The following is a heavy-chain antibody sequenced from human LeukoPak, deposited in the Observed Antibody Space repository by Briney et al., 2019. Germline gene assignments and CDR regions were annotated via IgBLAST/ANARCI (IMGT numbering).Heavy chain of an antibody. D-gene: IGHD2-15*01. J-gene: IGHJ6*02. CDR3: ARVRGSYYYYGMDV. Sequence: ASVKVSCKASGYTFSSYDINWVRQATGQGLEWMGWMNPNSGHTGYAQKFQGRVTMTRNTSISTAYMELNSLRSEDTAVYYCARVRGSYYYYGMDVWGQGTTVTVSS. CDR1: GYTFSSYD. V-gene: IGHV1-8*01. CDR2: MNPNSGHT.